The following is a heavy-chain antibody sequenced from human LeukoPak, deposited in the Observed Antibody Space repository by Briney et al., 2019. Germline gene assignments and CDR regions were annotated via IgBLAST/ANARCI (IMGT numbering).Heavy chain of an antibody. CDR1: GFTFSDYY. CDR3: ARDTYYYDSSGYYYPGGCDY. D-gene: IGHD3-22*01. Sequence: PGGSLRLSRAASGFTFSDYYMSWIRQAPGKGLQWVSYISTGGSTIYYADSVKGRFTISRDNAKNSLYLQMNSLRAEDTAVYYCARDTYYYDSSGYYYPGGCDYWGQGTLVTVSS. CDR2: ISTGGSTI. V-gene: IGHV3-11*04. J-gene: IGHJ4*02.